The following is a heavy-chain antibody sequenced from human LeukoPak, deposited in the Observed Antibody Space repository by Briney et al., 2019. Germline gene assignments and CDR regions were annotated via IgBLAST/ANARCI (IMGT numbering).Heavy chain of an antibody. Sequence: SETLSLTCSVSGGTIDTSSHFWGWIRQSPGKGLEWIGSIFYSGTTNYNPSLKSRVTISVDTSKNQFSLKLSSVTAADTAVYYCARSSNHRVAARRGYYYYYMDVWGKGTTVTVSS. CDR2: IFYSGTT. CDR1: GGTIDTSSHF. D-gene: IGHD6-6*01. CDR3: ARSSNHRVAARRGYYYYYMDV. J-gene: IGHJ6*03. V-gene: IGHV4-39*07.